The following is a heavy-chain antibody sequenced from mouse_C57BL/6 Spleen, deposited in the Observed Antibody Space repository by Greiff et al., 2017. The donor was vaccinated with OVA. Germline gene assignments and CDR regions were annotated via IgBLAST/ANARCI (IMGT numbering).Heavy chain of an antibody. J-gene: IGHJ2*01. CDR2: ISYDGSN. Sequence: DVHLVESGPGLVKPSQSLSLTCSVTGYSITSGYYWNWIRQFPGNKLEWMGYISYDGSNNYNPSLKNRISITRDTSKNQFFLKLNSVTTEDTATYYCARGSSYYFDYWGQGTTLTVSS. V-gene: IGHV3-6*01. D-gene: IGHD1-1*01. CDR3: ARGSSYYFDY. CDR1: GYSITSGYY.